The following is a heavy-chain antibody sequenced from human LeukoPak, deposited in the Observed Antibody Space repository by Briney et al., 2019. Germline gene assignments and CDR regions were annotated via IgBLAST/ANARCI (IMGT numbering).Heavy chain of an antibody. J-gene: IGHJ4*02. V-gene: IGHV5-51*01. CDR1: GFTFSNYN. CDR2: IYPGDSDT. CDR3: ARVMTTLTGFDF. D-gene: IGHD2/OR15-2a*01. Sequence: GGSLRLSCAASGFTFSNYNMNWVRQAPGKGLEWMGIIYPGDSDTRYSPSFQGQVTISADKSITTAYLQWSSLKASDTAMYYCARVMTTLTGFDFWGQGTLVTVSS.